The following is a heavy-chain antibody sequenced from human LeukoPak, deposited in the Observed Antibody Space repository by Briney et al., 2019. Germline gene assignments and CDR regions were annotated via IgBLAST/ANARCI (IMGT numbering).Heavy chain of an antibody. V-gene: IGHV3-23*01. CDR1: GFTLRSFA. Sequence: GGSLRLSCEASGFTLRSFAMSWVRQAPGKGLEWLSGISASGHYIYYADSVKGRFTISRDNSKNTLYIEINSLRAEDTAVYYCARDGSWGDHQFYFYMDVWGKGTTVSVSS. J-gene: IGHJ6*03. CDR3: ARDGSWGDHQFYFYMDV. D-gene: IGHD3-16*01. CDR2: ISASGHYI.